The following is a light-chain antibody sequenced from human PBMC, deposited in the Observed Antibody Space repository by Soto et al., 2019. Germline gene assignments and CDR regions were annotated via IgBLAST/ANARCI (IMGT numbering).Light chain of an antibody. Sequence: QSVLTQPPSASGSTGPSVTISCTGSSSDVGGYNYVSWYQQHPGKAPKLMIYEVSKRPSGVPDRLSGSKSGNTASLTVSGLQAEDEAEYYCRSDGGSKNVVFGGGTKLTVL. V-gene: IGLV2-8*01. CDR1: SSDVGGYNY. CDR2: EVS. CDR3: RSDGGSKNVV. J-gene: IGLJ2*01.